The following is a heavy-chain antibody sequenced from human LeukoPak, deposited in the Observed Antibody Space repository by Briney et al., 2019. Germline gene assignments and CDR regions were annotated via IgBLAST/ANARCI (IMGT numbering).Heavy chain of an antibody. V-gene: IGHV4-59*12. CDR2: IYYSGST. J-gene: IGHJ5*02. Sequence: PSETLSLTCTVSGGSISSYYWSWIRQPPGKGLEWIGYIYYSGSTNYNPSLKSRVTMSVDTSKNQFSLKLSSVTAADTAVYYCAREIAAAANWFDPWGQGTLVTVSS. CDR3: AREIAAAANWFDP. D-gene: IGHD6-13*01. CDR1: GGSISSYY.